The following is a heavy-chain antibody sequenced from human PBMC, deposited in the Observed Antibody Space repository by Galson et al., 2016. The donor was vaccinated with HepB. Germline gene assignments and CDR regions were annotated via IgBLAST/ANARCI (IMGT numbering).Heavy chain of an antibody. CDR2: ISYSGIT. Sequence: TLSLTCTVSGGSISSGGYYWSWIRQHPGQGLEWIGYISYSGITYYNPSLKSRLNISVYTSKNQFSLKVSSVTAADTAVYYCARLRFLEWSFFRYFDYWGQGTLVTVSS. D-gene: IGHD3-3*01. V-gene: IGHV4-31*03. CDR3: ARLRFLEWSFFRYFDY. J-gene: IGHJ4*02. CDR1: GGSISSGGYY.